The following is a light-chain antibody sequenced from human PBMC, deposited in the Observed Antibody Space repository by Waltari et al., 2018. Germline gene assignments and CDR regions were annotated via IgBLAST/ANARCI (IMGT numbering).Light chain of an antibody. J-gene: IGLJ3*02. Sequence: QSALTQPPSASGSPGQSVTISCTGTSTDVGGYNYVSWYQQHPDKAPKLMIYEVTKRPSVAPVRFAGSKSGNTASLTVSGLQADDEAHYYCASYAGRNNWVFAGGTRLTVL. CDR2: EVT. V-gene: IGLV2-8*01. CDR1: STDVGGYNY. CDR3: ASYAGRNNWV.